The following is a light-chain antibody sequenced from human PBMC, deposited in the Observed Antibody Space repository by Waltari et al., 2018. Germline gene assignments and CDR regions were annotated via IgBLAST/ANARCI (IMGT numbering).Light chain of an antibody. V-gene: IGLV3-21*02. CDR1: NIGSKS. Sequence: SYVLTQPPSVSVAPGQTATIACGENNIGSKSVHWYQQKPGQAPVLVVYDDGDRPSGIPGRFSGSNAGTATLTISGVEGGDEADYYCQVWDSSDDHVVFGGGTKLTVL. J-gene: IGLJ2*01. CDR2: DDG. CDR3: QVWDSSDDHVV.